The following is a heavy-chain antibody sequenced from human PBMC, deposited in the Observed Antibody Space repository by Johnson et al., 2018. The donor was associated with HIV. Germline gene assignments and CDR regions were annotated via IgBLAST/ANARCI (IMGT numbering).Heavy chain of an antibody. CDR2: ISSSGSTI. CDR3: ASLYYNFWSGYSSSGWSHAFDI. Sequence: QVQLVESGGGLVKPGGSLRLSCAASGFTFSDYYMSWIRQAPGKGLEWVSYISSSGSTIYYADSVKGRFTISRDHAKNSLYLQMNSLRAEDTAVYYCASLYYNFWSGYSSSGWSHAFDIWGQGTMVTVSS. D-gene: IGHD3-3*01. CDR1: GFTFSDYY. V-gene: IGHV3-11*04. J-gene: IGHJ3*02.